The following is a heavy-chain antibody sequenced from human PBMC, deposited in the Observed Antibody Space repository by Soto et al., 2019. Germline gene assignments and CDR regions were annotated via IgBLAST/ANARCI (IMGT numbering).Heavy chain of an antibody. J-gene: IGHJ4*02. Sequence: QVQLQESGPGLVKPSETLSLTCTVSGGSINNHYWSWIRQPPGQGLEWIGYIYYSGSTNYNPSLKSRATMSVDTSKNQFSLKLSSLTAADTAIYYCARANWFFDYWGQGTLVTVSS. CDR2: IYYSGST. D-gene: IGHD7-27*01. V-gene: IGHV4-59*11. CDR1: GGSINNHY. CDR3: ARANWFFDY.